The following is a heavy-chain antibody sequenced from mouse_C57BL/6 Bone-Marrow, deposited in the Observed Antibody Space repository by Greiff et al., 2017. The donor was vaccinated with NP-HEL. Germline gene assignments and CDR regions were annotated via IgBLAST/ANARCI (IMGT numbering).Heavy chain of an antibody. Sequence: QVQLQQSGAELVRPGASVTLSCKASGYTFTDYEMHWVKQTPVHGLEWIGAIDPETGGTAYNQKFKGKAILTADKSSSTAYMELRSLTSEDSAVYYCTRRIYYYGSSPGYWGQGTTLTVSS. J-gene: IGHJ2*01. CDR2: IDPETGGT. D-gene: IGHD1-1*01. V-gene: IGHV1-15*01. CDR1: GYTFTDYE. CDR3: TRRIYYYGSSPGY.